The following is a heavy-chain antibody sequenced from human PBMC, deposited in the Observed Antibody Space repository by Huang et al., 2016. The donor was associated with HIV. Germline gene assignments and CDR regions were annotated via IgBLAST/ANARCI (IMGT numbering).Heavy chain of an antibody. D-gene: IGHD3-16*01. J-gene: IGHJ3*01. CDR1: GGAFTHFG. V-gene: IGHV1-69*13. CDR3: AKRGGAWGSPYAFDL. CDR2: IRPRLGKR. Sequence: QVQLVQSGAEVRKPGSSVKVSCRASGGAFTHFGINWVRQAPGQGLEWMGGIRPRLGKRNDARRFQGRVTITADGTTGVVYMELSSLRADDTAVYFCAKRGGAWGSPYAFDLWGPGTMVTVSS.